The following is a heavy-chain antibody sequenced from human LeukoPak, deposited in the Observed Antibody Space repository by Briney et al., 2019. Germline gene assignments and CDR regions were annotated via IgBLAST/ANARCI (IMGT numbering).Heavy chain of an antibody. V-gene: IGHV1-69*13. CDR2: IIPIFGTA. Sequence: ASVKVSCKASGGTFSSYAISWVRQAPGQGLEWMGGIIPIFGTANYAQKFQGRVTITADESTSTAYMELSSLRSEDTAVYYCARGRFGEESAGEPYPLPHYWGQGTLVTVSS. J-gene: IGHJ4*02. CDR1: GGTFSSYA. CDR3: ARGRFGEESAGEPYPLPHY. D-gene: IGHD3-10*01.